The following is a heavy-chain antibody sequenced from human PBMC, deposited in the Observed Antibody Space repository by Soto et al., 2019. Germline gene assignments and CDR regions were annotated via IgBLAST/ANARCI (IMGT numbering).Heavy chain of an antibody. CDR3: AGVGLYCSSTSCVYYYYMDV. CDR1: GYTFTSYD. J-gene: IGHJ6*03. CDR2: MNPNSGNT. Sequence: ASVKVSCKASGYTFTSYDINWVRQATGQGLEWMGWMNPNSGNTGYAQKFQGRVTMTRNTSISTAYMELSSLRSEDTAVYYCAGVGLYCSSTSCVYYYYMDVWGKGTTVTVSS. D-gene: IGHD2-2*01. V-gene: IGHV1-8*01.